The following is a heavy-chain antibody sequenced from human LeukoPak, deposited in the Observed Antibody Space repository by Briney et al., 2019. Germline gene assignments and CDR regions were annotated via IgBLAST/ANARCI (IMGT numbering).Heavy chain of an antibody. CDR3: ARIEYSSSSVYFDY. J-gene: IGHJ4*02. CDR2: IYYSGST. Sequence: PSETLSLTCTVSGGSISSYYWSWIRQPPGKGLEWIGYIYYSGSTNYNPSLKSRVTISVDTSKNQFSLKLSSVTAADTAVYYCARIEYSSSSVYFDYWGQGTLVTVSS. CDR1: GGSISSYY. V-gene: IGHV4-59*01. D-gene: IGHD6-6*01.